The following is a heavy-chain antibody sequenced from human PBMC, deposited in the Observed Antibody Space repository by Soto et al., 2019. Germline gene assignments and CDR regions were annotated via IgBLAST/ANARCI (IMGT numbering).Heavy chain of an antibody. J-gene: IGHJ5*02. V-gene: IGHV4-31*03. CDR1: GDSISSGGYH. CDR3: ARGTVTTDHWFGP. Sequence: QVQLQESGPGLVKPSQTLSLTCTVSGDSISSGGYHWSWIRQHPVKGLEWIGYIYHSGSRYYNPSFKSRVDMAVDTSKNHFSLRLNSVTAADTAVYYCARGTVTTDHWFGPWGQGTLVTVSS. D-gene: IGHD2-2*01. CDR2: IYHSGSR.